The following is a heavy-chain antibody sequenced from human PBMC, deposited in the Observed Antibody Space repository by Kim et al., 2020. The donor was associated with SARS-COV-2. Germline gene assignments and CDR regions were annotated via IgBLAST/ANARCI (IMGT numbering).Heavy chain of an antibody. J-gene: IGHJ4*02. Sequence: GGSLRLSCAASGFIFSTYAMSWVRQAPGKGLEWVSAIRGSGGSTYYADSVKGRFTISRDNSKNTLYLQMNSLRTEDTAVYYCSKAWSSGWYYDYWGQGTL. CDR1: GFIFSTYA. CDR2: IRGSGGST. V-gene: IGHV3-23*01. CDR3: SKAWSSGWYYDY. D-gene: IGHD6-19*01.